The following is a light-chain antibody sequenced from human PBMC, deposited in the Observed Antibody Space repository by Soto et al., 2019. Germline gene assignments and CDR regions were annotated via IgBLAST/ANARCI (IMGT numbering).Light chain of an antibody. V-gene: IGLV4-69*01. CDR1: SGHSDYA. CDR2: VTSDGSH. CDR3: QAWGTGGV. J-gene: IGLJ3*02. Sequence: QSVLTQSPSASASPGASVKLTCTRSSGHSDYAIAWHQQQPEKGPRYLMKVTSDGSHTKGDGIPDRFSGSSSGADRYLTISSLRSDDEADYYCQAWGTGGVFGGGTKLTVL.